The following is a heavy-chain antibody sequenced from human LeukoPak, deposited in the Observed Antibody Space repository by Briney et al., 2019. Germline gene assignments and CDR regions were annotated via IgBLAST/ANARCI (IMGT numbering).Heavy chain of an antibody. J-gene: IGHJ4*02. V-gene: IGHV4-38-2*01. D-gene: IGHD3-22*01. Sequence: PSETLSLTCAVSGYSISSGYYWGWIRQPPGKGLEWIGSIYHSGSTYYNPSPKSRVTISVDTSKNQFSLKLSSVTAADTAVYYCARSYYYDSSGYSFDYWGQGTLVTVSS. CDR2: IYHSGST. CDR3: ARSYYYDSSGYSFDY. CDR1: GYSISSGYY.